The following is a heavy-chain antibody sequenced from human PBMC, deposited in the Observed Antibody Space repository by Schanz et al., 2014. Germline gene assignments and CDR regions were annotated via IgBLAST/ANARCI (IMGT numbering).Heavy chain of an antibody. Sequence: EVRLVESGGGLVKPGGSLRLSCAASGFTFSIYGMSWVRQAPGKGLEWVSRMIGSGSSVFYADSVKGRFTISRDNLKNTVYLQMNSLRAGDTAVYYCAKDGRLPYYGTGSDFDYWGQGTLGAVSS. J-gene: IGHJ4*02. V-gene: IGHV3-23*04. CDR2: MIGSGSSV. CDR3: AKDGRLPYYGTGSDFDY. CDR1: GFTFSIYG. D-gene: IGHD3-22*01.